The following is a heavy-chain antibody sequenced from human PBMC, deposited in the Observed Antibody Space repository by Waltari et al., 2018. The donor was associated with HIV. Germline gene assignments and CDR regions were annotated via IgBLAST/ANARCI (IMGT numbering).Heavy chain of an antibody. Sequence: EVQLVESGGGLVKPGGSLRLSCAVSGFTFSSYSMNWVRQAPGKGLEWVSSISSSSSDIYYADSVKGRFTISRDNAKNSRYLQMNSLRVEDTAIYYCARGSLTTVTLLVDPWGQGTLVTVSS. D-gene: IGHD4-4*01. CDR1: GFTFSSYS. CDR2: ISSSSSDI. V-gene: IGHV3-21*01. J-gene: IGHJ5*02. CDR3: ARGSLTTVTLLVDP.